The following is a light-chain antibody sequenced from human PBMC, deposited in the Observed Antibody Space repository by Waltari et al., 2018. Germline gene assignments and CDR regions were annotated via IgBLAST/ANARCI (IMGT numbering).Light chain of an antibody. CDR2: MGS. CDR1: QSLLHRNGYNS. CDR3: MQALQTPYA. V-gene: IGKV2-28*01. Sequence: DIVMTQSPLSLPVTPGEPASISCRSSQSLLHRNGYNSLEWYLQKPGQSPQLLVYMGSNRASGVPDRFSGSGSGTDFTLEISRVEAEDVGLYYCMQALQTPYAFGQGTKLEIK. J-gene: IGKJ2*01.